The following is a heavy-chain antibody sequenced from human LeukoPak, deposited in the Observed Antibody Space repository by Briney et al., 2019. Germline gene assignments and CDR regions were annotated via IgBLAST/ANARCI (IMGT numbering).Heavy chain of an antibody. J-gene: IGHJ5*02. D-gene: IGHD3-22*01. CDR2: IYYSGST. CDR3: ARTMIVVVSSVNWFDP. V-gene: IGHV4-39*01. CDR1: GGSISSSSYY. Sequence: SETLSLTCTVSGGSISSSSYYWGWIRQPPGKGLEWIGSIYYSGSTYYNPSLKSRVTISVDTSKNQFSLKLSSVTAADTAVYYCARTMIVVVSSVNWFDPWGQGTLVTVSS.